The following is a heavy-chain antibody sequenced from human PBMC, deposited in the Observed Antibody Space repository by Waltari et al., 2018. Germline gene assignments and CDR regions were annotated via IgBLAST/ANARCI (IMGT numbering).Heavy chain of an antibody. Sequence: QVQLQQWGAGLLKPSETLSLTCAVYGGSFSGYYWSWIRQPPGKGLEWIGEINHRGSTNYNPSLKSRVTISVDTSKNQFSLKLSSVTAADTAVYYCARRPFSSGWNDHYYMDVWGKGTTVTVSS. D-gene: IGHD6-19*01. CDR1: GGSFSGYY. CDR2: INHRGST. J-gene: IGHJ6*03. V-gene: IGHV4-34*01. CDR3: ARRPFSSGWNDHYYMDV.